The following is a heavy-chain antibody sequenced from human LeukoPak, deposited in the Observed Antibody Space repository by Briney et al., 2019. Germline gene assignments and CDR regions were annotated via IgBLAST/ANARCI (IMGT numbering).Heavy chain of an antibody. V-gene: IGHV3-23*01. Sequence: GGSLRLSCAASGFTFSSYAMSWVRQAPGKGLEWVSSFSGGGGSTYYTDSVKGRFTISRDNSKSTLYLQMNSLRAEDTAVYYCARDRPAPYYYDSSGLTAFDIWGQGTMVTVSS. CDR3: ARDRPAPYYYDSSGLTAFDI. J-gene: IGHJ3*02. CDR1: GFTFSSYA. CDR2: FSGGGGST. D-gene: IGHD3-22*01.